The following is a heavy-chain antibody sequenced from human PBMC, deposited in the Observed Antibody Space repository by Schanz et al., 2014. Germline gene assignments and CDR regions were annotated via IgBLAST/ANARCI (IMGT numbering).Heavy chain of an antibody. J-gene: IGHJ6*02. D-gene: IGHD1-26*01. CDR2: ISGSSIHK. CDR1: GFTFSDYY. CDR3: ARDMTSMGESGFYYYGMDV. V-gene: IGHV3-11*06. Sequence: VHLLESGGDLVKPGGSLRLSCAASGFTFSDYYMAWIRQAPGKGLEWVSHISGSSIHKNYADSVKGRFSISRDNPKNTLYLQMNSLRAEDTAVYYCARDMTSMGESGFYYYGMDVWGQGTTATVSS.